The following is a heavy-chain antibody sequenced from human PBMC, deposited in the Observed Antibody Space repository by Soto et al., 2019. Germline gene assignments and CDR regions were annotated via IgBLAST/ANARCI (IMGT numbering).Heavy chain of an antibody. CDR1: GFTFSSYS. D-gene: IGHD2-21*02. Sequence: KPGGSLRLSCAASGFTFSSYSMNWVRQAPGKGLEWVSSISSSSSYIYYADSVKGRFTISRDNAKNSLYLQMNSLRAEDTAVYYCARDLSMSCGGDCYPHRYYYYGMDVWGQGTTVTVSS. J-gene: IGHJ6*02. V-gene: IGHV3-21*01. CDR2: ISSSSSYI. CDR3: ARDLSMSCGGDCYPHRYYYYGMDV.